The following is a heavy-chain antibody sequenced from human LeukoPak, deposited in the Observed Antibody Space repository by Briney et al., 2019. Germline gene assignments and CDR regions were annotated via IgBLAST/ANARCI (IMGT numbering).Heavy chain of an antibody. V-gene: IGHV3-23*01. CDR3: AKGRGYSGTYPVDY. D-gene: IGHD5-12*01. CDR1: GFTLSSYA. Sequence: WGSLRLSCAASGFTLSSYAMSWVRQAPGKGLEWVSAISVAGGSTYYADSVRGRFTISSNNSKNTLFLQMNSLRAEDTAVYYCAKGRGYSGTYPVDYWGQGTLVTVCS. CDR2: ISVAGGST. J-gene: IGHJ4*02.